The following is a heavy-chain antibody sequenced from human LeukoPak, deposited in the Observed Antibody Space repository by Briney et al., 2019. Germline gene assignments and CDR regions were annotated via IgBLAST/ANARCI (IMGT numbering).Heavy chain of an antibody. D-gene: IGHD4-11*01. J-gene: IGHJ4*02. Sequence: GGSLRLSCAASGFTFSSYAMSWVRQAPGKGLEWVAVIWSDGSNRFYADSVKGRFTMSRDDSRDTVYLQMDRLTAEDTAVYYCAKDAQRGFDYSNSLENWGQGTLVIVSS. CDR1: GFTFSSYA. V-gene: IGHV3-33*06. CDR2: IWSDGSNR. CDR3: AKDAQRGFDYSNSLEN.